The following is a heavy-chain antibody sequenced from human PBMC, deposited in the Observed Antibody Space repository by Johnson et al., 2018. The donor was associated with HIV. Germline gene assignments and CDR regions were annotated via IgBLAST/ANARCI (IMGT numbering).Heavy chain of an antibody. J-gene: IGHJ3*02. CDR1: GFTFSSYG. V-gene: IGHV3-30*02. CDR3: AKGKKSLPDAFDI. CDR2: IRYDGSNK. Sequence: QMLLVESGGGVVQPGGSLRLSCAASGFTFSSYGMHWVRQAPGKGLEWVAFIRYDGSNKYYADSVKGRFTISRDNSKNTLYLQMNSLRAEDTAVYYCAKGKKSLPDAFDIWDQGTMVTVSS.